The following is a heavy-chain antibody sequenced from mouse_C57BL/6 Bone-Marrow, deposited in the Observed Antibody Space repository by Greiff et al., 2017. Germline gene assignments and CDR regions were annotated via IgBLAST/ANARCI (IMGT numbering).Heavy chain of an antibody. D-gene: IGHD1-1*01. CDR1: GFTFSNYW. Sequence: EVKVEESGGGLVQPGGSMKLSCVASGFTFSNYWMNWVRQSPEKGLEWVAQIRLKSDNYATNYAESVKGRFTISRDDSKSSVYLQMNNLRAEDTGIYYCTGRITTVVADYFDYWGQGTTLTVSS. J-gene: IGHJ2*01. CDR2: IRLKSDNYAT. CDR3: TGRITTVVADYFDY. V-gene: IGHV6-3*01.